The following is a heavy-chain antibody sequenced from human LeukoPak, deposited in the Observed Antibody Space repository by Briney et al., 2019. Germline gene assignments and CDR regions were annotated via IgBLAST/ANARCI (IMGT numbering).Heavy chain of an antibody. Sequence: SVKVSCKASGGTFSSYAISWVRQAPGQGLEWMGGIIPIFGTANYAQKFQGRVTITADESTSTAYMELSGLRSEDTAVYYCARSITGTTMGHYYYYMDVWGKGTTVTVSS. V-gene: IGHV1-69*13. J-gene: IGHJ6*03. D-gene: IGHD1-7*01. CDR3: ARSITGTTMGHYYYYMDV. CDR2: IIPIFGTA. CDR1: GGTFSSYA.